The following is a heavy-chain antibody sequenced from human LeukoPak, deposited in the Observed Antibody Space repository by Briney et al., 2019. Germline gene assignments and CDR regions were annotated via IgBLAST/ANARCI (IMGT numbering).Heavy chain of an antibody. V-gene: IGHV1-2*02. CDR2: INPNSGGT. Sequence: ASVKVSCKASGYTFTGYYIHWVRQAPGQGLEWMGWINPNSGGTNYAQRFQGRVTMTRDTYISTAYIELSRLTSDDTAVYYCARDFPIQIWTRTPWFDPWGQGPLVTVSS. D-gene: IGHD5-18*01. CDR1: GYTFTGYY. J-gene: IGHJ5*02. CDR3: ARDFPIQIWTRTPWFDP.